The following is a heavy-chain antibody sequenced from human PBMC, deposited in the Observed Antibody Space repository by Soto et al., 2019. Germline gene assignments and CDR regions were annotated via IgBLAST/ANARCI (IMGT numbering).Heavy chain of an antibody. V-gene: IGHV3-48*01. D-gene: IGHD5-12*01. CDR3: ARGYRAYDYSYLRRTPIDY. CDR1: GFTLSSYS. J-gene: IGHJ4*02. Sequence: PGGSLRLSCAASGFTLSSYSMNGGRQAPGKGLEWVSYISSSSSTIYYADSVKGRFTISRDNAKNSLYLQMNSLRAEDTAVYYCARGYRAYDYSYLRRTPIDYWGQGTLVTVS. CDR2: ISSSSSTI.